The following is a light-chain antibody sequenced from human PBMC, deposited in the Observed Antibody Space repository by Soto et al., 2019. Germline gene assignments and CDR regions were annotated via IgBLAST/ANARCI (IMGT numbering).Light chain of an antibody. V-gene: IGLV2-23*02. CDR2: EVS. CDR3: CSYAGSSTSWV. J-gene: IGLJ3*02. Sequence: QSALTQPASVSGSPGQSITISCTGTSSDVGSYNLVSWYQQHPGKAPKLMIYEVSKRPSGVSNRFSGSKSGNTASLTISGLQAEDEADYYCCSYAGSSTSWVFGGGTQLPVL. CDR1: SSDVGSYNL.